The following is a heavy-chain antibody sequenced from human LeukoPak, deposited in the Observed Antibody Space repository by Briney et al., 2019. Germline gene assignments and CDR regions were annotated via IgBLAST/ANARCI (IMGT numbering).Heavy chain of an antibody. J-gene: IGHJ4*02. CDR3: ARDAHWNYRERYYFDY. CDR1: GFTFSSYG. Sequence: GGSLRLSCAASGFTFSSYGMHWVRQAPGKGLEWVAFIRYDGSSKYYADSVKGRFTISRDNSKNTLYLQMNSLRAKDTAVYYCARDAHWNYRERYYFDYWGQGTLVTVSS. D-gene: IGHD1-7*01. CDR2: IRYDGSSK. V-gene: IGHV3-30*02.